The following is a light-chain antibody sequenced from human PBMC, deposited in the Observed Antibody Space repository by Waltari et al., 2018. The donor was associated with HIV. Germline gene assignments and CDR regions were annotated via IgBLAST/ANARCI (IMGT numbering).Light chain of an antibody. CDR1: SSDVGAYNS. CDR2: EVT. J-gene: IGLJ2*01. CDR3: SSYAGSNNVV. Sequence: QSALTQPPSASGSPGQSVTISCTGTSSDVGAYNSVSGYQQHPGKAPKLLISEVTKRPSGVPDRFSGSKSGNTASRTVSGRRAEDEADFYCSSYAGSNNVVFGGGTKLTVL. V-gene: IGLV2-8*01.